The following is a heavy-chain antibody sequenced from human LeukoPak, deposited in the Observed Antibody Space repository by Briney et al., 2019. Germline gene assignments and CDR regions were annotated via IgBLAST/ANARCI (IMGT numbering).Heavy chain of an antibody. V-gene: IGHV3-30*18. CDR3: AKQTWGYSYGF. CDR1: GFPFSSYG. CDR2: ISYDGSNK. D-gene: IGHD5-18*01. J-gene: IGHJ4*02. Sequence: GRSLRLSCAASGFPFSSYGMHWVRQAPGKGLEWVAVISYDGSNKYYADSVKGRFTISRDNSKNTLYLQMNSLRAEDTAVYYCAKQTWGYSYGFWGQGTLVTVSS.